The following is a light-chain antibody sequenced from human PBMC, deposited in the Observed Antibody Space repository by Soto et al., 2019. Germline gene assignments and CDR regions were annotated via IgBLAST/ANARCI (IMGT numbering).Light chain of an antibody. Sequence: IEVTQSPSTLSSSVGDRVTITCRAIQSISRWLAWYQQKPGKAPKLLIYDASSLESGVPSRFSGSGSGTEFTLTISRLQPDDFATYYCQEYNSFSTFGQGTKVDI. CDR1: QSISRW. V-gene: IGKV1-5*01. CDR2: DAS. J-gene: IGKJ1*01. CDR3: QEYNSFST.